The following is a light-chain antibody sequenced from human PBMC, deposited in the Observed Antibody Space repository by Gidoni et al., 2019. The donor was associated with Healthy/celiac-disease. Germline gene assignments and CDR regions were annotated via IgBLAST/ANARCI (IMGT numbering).Light chain of an antibody. V-gene: IGKV2-28*01. Sequence: DIVMTQSPLSLPVTPGEPASISCRSSPSLLHSNGYNYLDWDLQKPGQSPQLLIYLGSNRASGVPDRFSGSGSGTDFTLKISRVEAEDVGVYYCMQDLQTPRTFGQGTKVEIK. J-gene: IGKJ1*01. CDR1: PSLLHSNGYNY. CDR3: MQDLQTPRT. CDR2: LGS.